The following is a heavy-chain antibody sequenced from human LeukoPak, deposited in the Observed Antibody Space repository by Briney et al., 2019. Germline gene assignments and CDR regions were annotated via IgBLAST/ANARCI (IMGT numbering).Heavy chain of an antibody. CDR3: ARRYPSVRGANLRPQEVRKYYFDY. CDR2: INHSGST. D-gene: IGHD3-10*01. V-gene: IGHV4-34*01. Sequence: SETLSLTCAVYGESFSAYYWSWIRQPPGKGLEWIGDINHSGSTNYNPSLKSRVTISVDTSKNQFSLKLNSVTAAGTAVYYCARRYPSVRGANLRPQEVRKYYFDYWGQGTLVTVSS. CDR1: GESFSAYY. J-gene: IGHJ4*02.